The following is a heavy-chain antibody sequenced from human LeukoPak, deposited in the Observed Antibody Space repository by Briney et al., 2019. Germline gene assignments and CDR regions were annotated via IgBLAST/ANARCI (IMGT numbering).Heavy chain of an antibody. CDR3: ARRDSSGYYLDY. J-gene: IGHJ4*02. D-gene: IGHD3-22*01. V-gene: IGHV3-11*04. CDR2: ISSSGSTI. CDR1: GFTFSDYY. Sequence: GGSLRLSCAASGFTFSDYYMSWIRQAPGKGLEWVSYISSSGSTIYYADSVKGRFTISRDNAKNSLYLQMNSLRAEDTDVYYCARRDSSGYYLDYWGQGTLVTVSS.